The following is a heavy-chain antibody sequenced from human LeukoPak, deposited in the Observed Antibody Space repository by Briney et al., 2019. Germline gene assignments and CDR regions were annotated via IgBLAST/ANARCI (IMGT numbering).Heavy chain of an antibody. CDR1: GGSFSGYY. Sequence: PSETLSLTCAVYGGSFSGYYWSWIRQPPGKGLEWIGEINHSGSTNYNPSLKSRVTISVDTSKNQFSLKLSSVTAADTAVYYCARVVIAVAGTIDYWGQGTLVTVSS. J-gene: IGHJ4*02. CDR2: INHSGST. CDR3: ARVVIAVAGTIDY. V-gene: IGHV4-34*01. D-gene: IGHD6-19*01.